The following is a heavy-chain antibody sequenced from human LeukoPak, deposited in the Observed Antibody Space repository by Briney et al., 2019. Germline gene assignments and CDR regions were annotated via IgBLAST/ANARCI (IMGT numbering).Heavy chain of an antibody. CDR1: GGSISSYY. V-gene: IGHV4-59*01. CDR2: IYYSGST. D-gene: IGHD6-19*01. Sequence: SETLSLTCTVSGGSISSYYWSWIRQPPGKGLECIGYIYYSGSTNYNPSLKSRVTISVDTSKNQFSLKLSSVTAADTAVYYCARSGWYQYYFDYWGQGTLVTVSS. J-gene: IGHJ4*02. CDR3: ARSGWYQYYFDY.